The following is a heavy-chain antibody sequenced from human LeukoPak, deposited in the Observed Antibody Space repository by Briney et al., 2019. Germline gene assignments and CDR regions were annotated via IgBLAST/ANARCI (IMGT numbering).Heavy chain of an antibody. V-gene: IGHV1-69*13. D-gene: IGHD2-2*01. CDR3: ARDRCSSTSCSSPGFDY. Sequence: SVKVSCKASGGTFSSYAISWVRQAPGQGLEWMGGIIPIFGTANYAQKFQGRVTITADESTSTAYMELSSLRSEDTAVYYCARDRCSSTSCSSPGFDYWGQGTLVTVSS. CDR2: IIPIFGTA. CDR1: GGTFSSYA. J-gene: IGHJ4*02.